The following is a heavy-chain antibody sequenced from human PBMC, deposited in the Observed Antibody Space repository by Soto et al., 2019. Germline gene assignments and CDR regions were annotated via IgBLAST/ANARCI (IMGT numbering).Heavy chain of an antibody. CDR2: INHSGST. Sequence: SETLSLTCAVYGGSFSGYYWSWIRQPPGKGLEWIGEINHSGSTNYNPSLKSRVTISVDTSKNQFSLKLSSVTAADTAVYYCARVAPNDYSMYNWFDPWGQGTLVTVSS. D-gene: IGHD4-4*01. V-gene: IGHV4-34*01. CDR1: GGSFSGYY. CDR3: ARVAPNDYSMYNWFDP. J-gene: IGHJ5*02.